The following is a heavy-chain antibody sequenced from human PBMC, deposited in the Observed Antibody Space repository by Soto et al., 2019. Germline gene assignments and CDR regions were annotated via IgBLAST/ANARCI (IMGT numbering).Heavy chain of an antibody. V-gene: IGHV1-18*01. Sequence: QVQLVQSGAEVKKPGASVKVSCKASGYTFTSYGISWVRQAPGQGLEWMGRISGYNGNSNYAQNLQGRVTMTTDTSTSTAYMELRSLRSDDTAVYYCAREDIQDIVVVVVAPEGLGYWGQGTLVTVSA. D-gene: IGHD2-15*01. J-gene: IGHJ4*02. CDR2: ISGYNGNS. CDR1: GYTFTSYG. CDR3: AREDIQDIVVVVVAPEGLGY.